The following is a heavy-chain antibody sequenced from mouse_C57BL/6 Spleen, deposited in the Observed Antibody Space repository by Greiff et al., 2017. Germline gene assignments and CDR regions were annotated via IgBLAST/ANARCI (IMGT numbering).Heavy chain of an antibody. V-gene: IGHV1-54*01. CDR1: GYAFTNYL. CDR2: INPGSGGT. D-gene: IGHD2-5*01. CDR3: ARGGYSNFPFDY. Sequence: QVQLQQSGAELVRPGTSVKVSCKASGYAFTNYLIEWVKQRPGQGLEWIGVINPGSGGTNYNEKFKGKATLTADKSSSTAYMQLSSLTSEDSAVYFCARGGYSNFPFDYWGQGTTLTVSS. J-gene: IGHJ2*01.